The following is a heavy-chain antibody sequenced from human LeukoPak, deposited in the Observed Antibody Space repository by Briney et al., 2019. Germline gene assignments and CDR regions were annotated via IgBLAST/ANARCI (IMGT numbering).Heavy chain of an antibody. CDR2: ISGDGAGT. J-gene: IGHJ4*02. D-gene: IGHD3-10*01. CDR3: AKDHYYGSGSYSRWVYFDY. V-gene: IGHV3-43*02. CDR1: GFTFDDYA. Sequence: GGSLRLSCAASGFTFDDYAMHWVRQAPGKGLEWVSLISGDGAGTSYADSVKGRFTISRDNSKNSLYLQMNSLRTEDTALYFCAKDHYYGSGSYSRWVYFDYWGQGTLVTVSS.